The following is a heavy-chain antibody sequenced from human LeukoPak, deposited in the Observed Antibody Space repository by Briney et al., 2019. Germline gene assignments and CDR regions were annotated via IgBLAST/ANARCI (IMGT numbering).Heavy chain of an antibody. D-gene: IGHD3-22*01. Sequence: AGGSLRLSCAASGFIFSSYAMTWVRQAPGKGLEWVSAISSSDNTFYADSVKGRFTISRDNSRKTLYLQMKSLRAEDTAIYYCAKNNYDSSGYSTSDYWGQGTLVSVSS. V-gene: IGHV3-23*01. CDR3: AKNNYDSSGYSTSDY. CDR1: GFIFSSYA. CDR2: ISSSDNT. J-gene: IGHJ4*02.